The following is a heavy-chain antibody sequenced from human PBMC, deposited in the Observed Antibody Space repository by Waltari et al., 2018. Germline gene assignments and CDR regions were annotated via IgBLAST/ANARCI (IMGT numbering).Heavy chain of an antibody. Sequence: QVQLVQSGAEVKKPGSSVKVSCKASGGTFSSYAISWVRQAPGQGLEWMGGIITILGIANYAKKFQGRVTITADKSTSTAYMELSSLRSEETAVYYCARRIGYDSSGYHDYWGQGTLVTVSS. CDR2: IITILGIA. D-gene: IGHD3-22*01. J-gene: IGHJ4*02. V-gene: IGHV1-69*10. CDR3: ARRIGYDSSGYHDY. CDR1: GGTFSSYA.